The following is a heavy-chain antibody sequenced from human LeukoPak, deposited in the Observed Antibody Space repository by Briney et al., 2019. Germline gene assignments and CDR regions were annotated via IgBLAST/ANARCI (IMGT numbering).Heavy chain of an antibody. CDR2: VYYSGST. CDR3: ARENYCTNGVCWAFDP. V-gene: IGHV4-59*11. D-gene: IGHD2-8*01. CDR1: GGSIRSHS. J-gene: IGHJ5*02. Sequence: PSETLSLTCTVSGGSIRSHSWSWIRQSPGKGLECIGYVYYSGSTNYNPSLKSRVTFSVDTVNNHFSLDLSSVTAADTAVYYCARENYCTNGVCWAFDPWGQGTLVTVSS.